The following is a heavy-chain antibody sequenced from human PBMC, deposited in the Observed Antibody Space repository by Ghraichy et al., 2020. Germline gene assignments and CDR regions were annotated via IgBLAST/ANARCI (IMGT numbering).Heavy chain of an antibody. CDR1: GYTLTELS. CDR3: ATGGPHVKGDAFDI. Sequence: ASVKVSCKVSGYTLTELSMHWVRQAPGKGLEWMGGFDPEDGETIYAQKFQGRVTMTEDTSTDTAYMELSSLRSEDTAVYYCATGGPHVKGDAFDIWGQGTMVTVSS. CDR2: FDPEDGET. D-gene: IGHD2/OR15-2a*01. V-gene: IGHV1-24*01. J-gene: IGHJ3*02.